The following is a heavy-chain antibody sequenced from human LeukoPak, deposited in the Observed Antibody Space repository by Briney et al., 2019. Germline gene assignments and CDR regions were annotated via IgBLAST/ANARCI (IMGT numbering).Heavy chain of an antibody. V-gene: IGHV4-4*07. D-gene: IGHD2-8*01. J-gene: IGHJ2*01. CDR3: ARDAAMAQPDL. CDR1: GVSISSYS. CDR2: IYTSGST. Sequence: ASETLSLTCTVSGVSISSYSWSWIRQPAGKGLEWIGHIYTSGSTTYNPSLKSRVTMSVDTSKNQFSLKLSSVTAADTAVYYCARDAAMAQPDLWGRGTLVTVSS.